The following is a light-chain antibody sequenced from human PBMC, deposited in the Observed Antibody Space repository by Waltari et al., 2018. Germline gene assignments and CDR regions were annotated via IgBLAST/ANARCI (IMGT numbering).Light chain of an antibody. Sequence: IVMTQSPATLSFSPGESATLSCRASQSVRNNLVWYQQKPGQAPRLLIYGASTRVTGIPARFSGSGSGTEFTLTISSLQSEDFAVYYCQQYNNWPPWTFGQGTKVEIK. CDR2: GAS. CDR3: QQYNNWPPWT. V-gene: IGKV3-15*01. J-gene: IGKJ1*01. CDR1: QSVRNN.